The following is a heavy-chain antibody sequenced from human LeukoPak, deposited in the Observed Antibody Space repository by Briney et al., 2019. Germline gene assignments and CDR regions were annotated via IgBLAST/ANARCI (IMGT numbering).Heavy chain of an antibody. D-gene: IGHD3-10*01. J-gene: IGHJ5*02. CDR3: ARELRNYYGSGSYSRDWFDP. CDR2: ISSSGSTI. Sequence: GGSLRLSCAASGFTFSDYYMSWIRQAPGKGLEWVSYISSSGSTIYYADSVKGRFTISRDNAKNSLYLQMNSLRAEDTAVYYCARELRNYYGSGSYSRDWFDPWGQGTLVTVSS. CDR1: GFTFSDYY. V-gene: IGHV3-11*01.